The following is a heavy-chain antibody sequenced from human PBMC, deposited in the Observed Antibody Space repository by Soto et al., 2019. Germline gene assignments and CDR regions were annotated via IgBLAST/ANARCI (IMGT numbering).Heavy chain of an antibody. D-gene: IGHD3-9*01. V-gene: IGHV1-18*01. CDR2: ISAYNGNT. CDR1: GYTFTIYG. J-gene: IGHJ5*02. CDR3: AREPYYDILTGYYNNWFDP. Sequence: GASVKVSCKASGYTFTIYGISWVRQAPGQGHEWMGWISAYNGNTNYAQKLQGRVTMTTDTSTSTAYMELRSLRSDDTAVYYCAREPYYDILTGYYNNWFDPWGQGTLVTVSS.